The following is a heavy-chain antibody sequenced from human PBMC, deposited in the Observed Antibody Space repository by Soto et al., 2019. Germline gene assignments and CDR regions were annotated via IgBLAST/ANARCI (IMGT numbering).Heavy chain of an antibody. V-gene: IGHV3-23*01. CDR1: GFTFSAYA. D-gene: IGHD3-22*01. CDR2: ITGGGIA. CDR3: AKGDSSSYYGDH. Sequence: EVEVLESGGGLVQPGGSLRLSCEASGFTFSAYAMGWARQAPGKGLEWVSGITGGGIAFYADAVKGRFTLSRDNSRNTVYLQMNSLRVEDTPTYYCAKGDSSSYYGDHWGQGTLVTVSS. J-gene: IGHJ4*02.